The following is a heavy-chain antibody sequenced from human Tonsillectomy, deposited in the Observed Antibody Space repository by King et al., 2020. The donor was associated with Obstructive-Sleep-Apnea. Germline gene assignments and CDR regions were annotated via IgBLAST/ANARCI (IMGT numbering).Heavy chain of an antibody. V-gene: IGHV3-9*01. Sequence: VQLVESGGGLVQPGRSLRLSCAASGFTFDDYAMHWVLQAPGKGLEWVSGISWNSGSIGYADSVKGRFTISRDNAKKSLYLQMNSLRAEDTALYYCAKDMVATILDAFDIWGQGTMVTVSS. J-gene: IGHJ3*02. CDR2: ISWNSGSI. CDR3: AKDMVATILDAFDI. D-gene: IGHD5-12*01. CDR1: GFTFDDYA.